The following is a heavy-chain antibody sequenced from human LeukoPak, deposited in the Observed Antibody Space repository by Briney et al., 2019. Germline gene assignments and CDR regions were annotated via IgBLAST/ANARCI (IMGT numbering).Heavy chain of an antibody. Sequence: GGSLRLSCAASGFTFSSYAMHWVRQAPGKGLEWVAVISYDGSNKYYADSVEGRFTISRDNSKNTLYLQMNSLRAEDTAVYYCARDGHGGNAFDYWGQGTLVTVSS. J-gene: IGHJ4*02. V-gene: IGHV3-30-3*01. CDR3: ARDGHGGNAFDY. D-gene: IGHD4-23*01. CDR2: ISYDGSNK. CDR1: GFTFSSYA.